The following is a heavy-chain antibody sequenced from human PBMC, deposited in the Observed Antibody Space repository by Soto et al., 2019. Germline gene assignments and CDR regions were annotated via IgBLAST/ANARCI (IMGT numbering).Heavy chain of an antibody. D-gene: IGHD3-16*01. CDR3: AHTYPPAFDI. J-gene: IGHJ3*02. CDR1: GFSLSTSKVG. V-gene: IGHV2-5*02. CDR2: IYWDDDK. Sequence: QITLKESGPTLVKPTQTLMLTCTFSGFSLSTSKVGVGWVRQPPGKALEWLALIYWDDDKRYSPSLNNRLTITKDTSKNQVVLTMTNMDPVDTVTYYCAHTYPPAFDIWGQGTMVTVSS.